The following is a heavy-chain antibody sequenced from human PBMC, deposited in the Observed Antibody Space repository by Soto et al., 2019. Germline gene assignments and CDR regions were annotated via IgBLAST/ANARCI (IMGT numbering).Heavy chain of an antibody. CDR3: ASDPISTTVTTLDY. Sequence: QVQLVQSGAEVKKPGASVKVSCKASGYTFTSYAMHWVRQAPGQRLEWMGWINAGNGNTKYSQKFPGRVTITRDTSASTPYMDLSSMREEDTAVYYCASDPISTTVTTLDYWGQGPLVTVSS. D-gene: IGHD4-17*01. V-gene: IGHV1-3*01. CDR1: GYTFTSYA. CDR2: INAGNGNT. J-gene: IGHJ4*02.